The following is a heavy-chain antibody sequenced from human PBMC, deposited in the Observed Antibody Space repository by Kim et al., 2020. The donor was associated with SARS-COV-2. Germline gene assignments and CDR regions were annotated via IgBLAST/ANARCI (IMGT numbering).Heavy chain of an antibody. V-gene: IGHV1-3*01. J-gene: IGHJ4*01. CDR2: VDGGNGNT. CDR1: GFAFYTYA. D-gene: IGHD3-10*01. Sequence: ASVKVSCKASGFAFYTYAMHWMRQAPGQRLEWMGWVDGGNGNTIYAQNFQERVTITRDISTATAYMEVRNLTSEDTAVYYCARDEPVRYGNRAVGYWG. CDR3: ARDEPVRYGNRAVGY.